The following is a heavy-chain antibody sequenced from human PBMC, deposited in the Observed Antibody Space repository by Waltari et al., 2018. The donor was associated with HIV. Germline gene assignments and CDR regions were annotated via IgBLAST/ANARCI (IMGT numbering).Heavy chain of an antibody. D-gene: IGHD3-10*01. CDR1: GESLSGYY. CDR3: AKKDLFGGTRGWFDP. Sequence: QVRLHQWGAGLLKTSDTLSLTCAVYGESLSGYYWAWIRQPPGKGLQWIGDIDDSGSVNHDPSLKSRVAMSVDTYKNQFSLKLRSVTAADTAVYYCAKKDLFGGTRGWFDPWGQGTSVVVSS. J-gene: IGHJ5*02. V-gene: IGHV4-34*01. CDR2: IDDSGSV.